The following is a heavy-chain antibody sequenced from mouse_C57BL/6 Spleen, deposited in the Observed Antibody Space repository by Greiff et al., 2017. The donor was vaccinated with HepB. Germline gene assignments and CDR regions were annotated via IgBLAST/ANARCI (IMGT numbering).Heavy chain of an antibody. CDR3: TYSKFPYYAMDY. D-gene: IGHD2-5*01. CDR2: IRNKANNHAT. CDR1: GFTFSDAW. J-gene: IGHJ4*01. V-gene: IGHV6-6*01. Sequence: EVKVVESGGGLVQPGGSMKLSCAASGFTFSDAWMDWVRQSPEKGLEWVAEIRNKANNHATYYAESVKGRFTISRDDSKSSVYLQMNSLRAEDTGIYYCTYSKFPYYAMDYWGQGTSVTVSS.